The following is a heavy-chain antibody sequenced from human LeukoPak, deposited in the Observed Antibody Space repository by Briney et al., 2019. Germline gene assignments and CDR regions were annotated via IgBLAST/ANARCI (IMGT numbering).Heavy chain of an antibody. CDR2: MNPNSGNT. Sequence: ASVKVSCKASGYTFTSYDINWVRQATGQGLEWMGWMNPNSGNTAYAQKFQGRVTITRNTSISTAYMELSSLRSDDTAVYYCARGASGIAVADYFDYWGQGTLVTVSS. CDR3: ARGASGIAVADYFDY. CDR1: GYTFTSYD. D-gene: IGHD6-19*01. V-gene: IGHV1-8*03. J-gene: IGHJ4*02.